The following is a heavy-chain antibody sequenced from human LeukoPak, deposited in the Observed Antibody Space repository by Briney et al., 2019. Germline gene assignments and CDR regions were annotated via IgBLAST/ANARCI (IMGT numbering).Heavy chain of an antibody. Sequence: SETLSLTCTVSGGSVSSGSYCWSWIRQPPGKGLEWIGYIYYSGSTNYDPSLKSRVTISVDTSKNQFSLKLSSVTAADTAVYYCAREDMVRGPRSFDYWGQGTLVTVSS. CDR1: GGSVSSGSYC. CDR3: AREDMVRGPRSFDY. CDR2: IYYSGST. D-gene: IGHD3-10*01. J-gene: IGHJ4*02. V-gene: IGHV4-61*01.